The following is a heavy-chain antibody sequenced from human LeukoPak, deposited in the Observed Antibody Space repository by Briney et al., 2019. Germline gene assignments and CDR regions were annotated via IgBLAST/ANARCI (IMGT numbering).Heavy chain of an antibody. J-gene: IGHJ5*02. Sequence: PGGSLRLSCAASGFTFSNAWMSWVRQASGKGLQWIGRIKSKTDGGTTDYAAPVKGRFTISRDDSKNTLYLQMNSLKTEDTAVYYCSTLYTPSYDFWSGYPPQRFDPWGQGTLVTVSS. V-gene: IGHV3-15*01. CDR2: IKSKTDGGTT. CDR1: GFTFSNAW. D-gene: IGHD3-3*01. CDR3: STLYTPSYDFWSGYPPQRFDP.